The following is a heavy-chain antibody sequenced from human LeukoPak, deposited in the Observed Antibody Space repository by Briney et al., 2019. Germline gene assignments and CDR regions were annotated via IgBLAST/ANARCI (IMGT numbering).Heavy chain of an antibody. Sequence: SETLSLTCAVSGGSISSSNWWSWVRQPPGKGLEWIGEIYHSGSTNYNPSLKSRVTISVDKSKNQFSLKLSSVTAADTAVYYCARGALNYYDSSGYYYYSDYWGQGTLVTVSS. J-gene: IGHJ4*02. V-gene: IGHV4-4*02. CDR3: ARGALNYYDSSGYYYYSDY. D-gene: IGHD3-22*01. CDR2: IYHSGST. CDR1: GGSISSSNW.